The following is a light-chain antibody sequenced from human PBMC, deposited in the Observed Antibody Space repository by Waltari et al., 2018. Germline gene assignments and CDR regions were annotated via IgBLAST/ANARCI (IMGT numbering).Light chain of an antibody. CDR3: SSYTSSGTVV. J-gene: IGLJ2*01. V-gene: IGLV2-14*01. CDR2: DVT. CDR1: NSDVGGSKF. Sequence: QSALTQPASVSGSPGQSIAISCTGTNSDVGGSKFVSWYQQPPGQAPQLMLDDVTRPPPGVSGRFSGSKSDNTASLTISGLQAGDEADYYCSSYTSSGTVVFGGGTKLTVL.